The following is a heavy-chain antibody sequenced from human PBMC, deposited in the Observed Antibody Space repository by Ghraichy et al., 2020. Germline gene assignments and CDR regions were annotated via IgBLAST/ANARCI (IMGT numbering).Heavy chain of an antibody. CDR2: ISGSGGNT. J-gene: IGHJ6*02. Sequence: GGSLRLSCAASGFTFASFAMNWVRQAPGKGLEWVSDISGSGGNTYYADSVKGRFTISRDNSGNNLYLQMNNLRAEDTAVYYCAKYSTSGNYYSPFTYYGMDVWGQGTTVIVSS. CDR1: GFTFASFA. D-gene: IGHD3-10*01. V-gene: IGHV3-23*01. CDR3: AKYSTSGNYYSPFTYYGMDV.